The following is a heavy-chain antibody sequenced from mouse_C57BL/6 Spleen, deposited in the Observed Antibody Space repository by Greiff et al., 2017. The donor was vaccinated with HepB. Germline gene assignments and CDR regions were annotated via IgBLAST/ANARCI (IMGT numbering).Heavy chain of an antibody. Sequence: VQLQQSGAELAKPGASVKLSCKASGYTFTSYWMHWVKQRPGQGLEWIGYINPSSGYTKYNQKFKDKATLTADISSSTAYMQLSSLTYEDSAVYYCARGGLRPYFDVWGTGTTVTVSS. CDR2: INPSSGYT. J-gene: IGHJ1*03. CDR1: GYTFTSYW. V-gene: IGHV1-7*01. D-gene: IGHD2-4*01. CDR3: ARGGLRPYFDV.